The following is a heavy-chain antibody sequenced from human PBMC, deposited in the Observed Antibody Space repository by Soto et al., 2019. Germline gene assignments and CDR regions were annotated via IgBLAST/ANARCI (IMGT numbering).Heavy chain of an antibody. CDR2: IIPIFGTA. D-gene: IGHD6-19*01. CDR3: ARGGEWLVQGFYYGMDV. Sequence: SVKVSCKASGGTFSSYAISWVRQAPGQGLEWMGGIIPIFGTANYAQKFQGRVTITADKSTSTAYMELSSLGSEDTAVYYCARGGEWLVQGFYYGMDVWGQGTTVTVSS. J-gene: IGHJ6*02. CDR1: GGTFSSYA. V-gene: IGHV1-69*06.